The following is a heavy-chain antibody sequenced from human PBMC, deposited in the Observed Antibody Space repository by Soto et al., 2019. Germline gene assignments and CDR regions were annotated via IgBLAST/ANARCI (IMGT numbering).Heavy chain of an antibody. J-gene: IGHJ6*02. V-gene: IGHV3-30*03. CDR3: ARDLDGMDV. Sequence: PGGSLRLSCAASGFTLSSYGMHWVRQAPGKGLEWVAVISYDGSNKYYADSVKGRFTISRDNSKNTLYLQMNSLRAEDTAVYYCARDLDGMDVRGPVTKVTVS. CDR1: GFTLSSYG. CDR2: ISYDGSNK.